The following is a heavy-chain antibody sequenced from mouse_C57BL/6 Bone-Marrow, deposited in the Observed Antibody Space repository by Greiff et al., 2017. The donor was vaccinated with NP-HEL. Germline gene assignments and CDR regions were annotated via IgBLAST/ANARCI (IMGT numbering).Heavy chain of an antibody. CDR1: GYTFTSYW. J-gene: IGHJ2*01. D-gene: IGHD1-1*01. CDR3: ARTTLVATNYFDY. Sequence: QVQLQQPGAELVKPGASVKLSCKASGYTFTSYWMNWVKQRPGRGLEWIGRIDPKSGGTKYNGKFKGKATLTVENTSSTAYMQLSSLTSEDSAVEYCARTTLVATNYFDYWGQGTTLTVSS. CDR2: IDPKSGGT. V-gene: IGHV1-72*01.